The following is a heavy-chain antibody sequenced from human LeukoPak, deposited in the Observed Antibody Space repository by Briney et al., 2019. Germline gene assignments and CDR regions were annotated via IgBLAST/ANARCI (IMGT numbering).Heavy chain of an antibody. J-gene: IGHJ6*03. D-gene: IGHD3-3*01. CDR2: INWNGGST. CDR1: GFTFDDYG. V-gene: IGHV3-20*04. CDR3: ARGTDYDFWSRSPEGYYMDV. Sequence: PGGSLRLSCAASGFTFDDYGMSWVRQAPGKGLEWVSGINWNGGSTGYADPVKGRFTISRDNAKNSLYLQMNSLRAEDTALYYCARGTDYDFWSRSPEGYYMDVWGKGTTVTVSS.